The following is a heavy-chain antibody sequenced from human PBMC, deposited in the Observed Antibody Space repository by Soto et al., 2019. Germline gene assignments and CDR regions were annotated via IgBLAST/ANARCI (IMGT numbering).Heavy chain of an antibody. V-gene: IGHV3-30*03. CDR1: GFIFSTYG. Sequence: QVRLVESGGGVVQPGRSLRLSCAASGFIFSTYGMHWVRQAPGKGLQWVAVVSDDGYTTYYAESVKGRFTVSRDSSKNTLYLQMLNLRIEDTAVYYCAREGHHVVGPDAYSVDYWGQGTLVTVSS. CDR2: VSDDGYTT. J-gene: IGHJ4*02. CDR3: AREGHHVVGPDAYSVDY. D-gene: IGHD2-2*01.